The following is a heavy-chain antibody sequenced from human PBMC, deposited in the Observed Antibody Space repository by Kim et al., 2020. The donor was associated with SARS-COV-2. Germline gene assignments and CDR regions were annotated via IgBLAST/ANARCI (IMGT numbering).Heavy chain of an antibody. CDR1: GFTFSGSA. Sequence: GGSLRLSCAASGFTFSGSAMHWVRQASGKGLEWVGRIRSKANSYATAYAASVKGRFTISRDDSKNTAYLQMNSLKTEDTAVYYCTRQRVPAAQFGYYYYMDVWGKGTTVTVSS. CDR2: IRSKANSYAT. CDR3: TRQRVPAAQFGYYYYMDV. D-gene: IGHD2-2*01. J-gene: IGHJ6*03. V-gene: IGHV3-73*01.